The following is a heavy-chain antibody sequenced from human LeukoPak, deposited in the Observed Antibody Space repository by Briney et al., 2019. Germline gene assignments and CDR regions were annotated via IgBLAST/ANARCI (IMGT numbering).Heavy chain of an antibody. CDR3: ARVPYSSGWSIDY. CDR1: GFTFSSYW. J-gene: IGHJ4*02. V-gene: IGHV3-7*01. CDR2: IKQDGSEK. Sequence: PGGSLRPSCAASGFTFSSYWMSWVRQAPGKGLEWVANIKQDGSEKYYVDSVKGRFTISRDNAKNSLYLQMNSLRAEDTAVYYRARVPYSSGWSIDYWGQGTLVTVSS. D-gene: IGHD6-19*01.